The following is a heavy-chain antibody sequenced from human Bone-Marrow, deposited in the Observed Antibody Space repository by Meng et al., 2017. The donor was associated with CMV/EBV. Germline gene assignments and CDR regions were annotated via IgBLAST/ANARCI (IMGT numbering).Heavy chain of an antibody. CDR3: AQVRVAGYAFHI. Sequence: SVKVSCKASGDTFSSYSISWVRQAPGQGLEWMGRILPMFDIRKYGEKLQDRVTITADRTTSTAYMELSGLRSEDTAVDYCAQVRVAGYAFHIWGQGTMVTVSS. V-gene: IGHV1-69*02. D-gene: IGHD2-15*01. J-gene: IGHJ3*02. CDR2: ILPMFDIR. CDR1: GDTFSSYS.